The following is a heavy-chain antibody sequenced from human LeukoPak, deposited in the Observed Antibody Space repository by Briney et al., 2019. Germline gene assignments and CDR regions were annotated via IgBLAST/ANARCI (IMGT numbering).Heavy chain of an antibody. V-gene: IGHV3-7*05. CDR2: IKQDGGQK. CDR1: GFPFTNYW. D-gene: IGHD6-6*01. CDR3: ARIGYSSSSLDY. Sequence: GGSLRLSCAASGFPFTNYWMSWVRQAPGKGLEWVANIKQDGGQKYYMDSVKGRFTISRDNGKNSVNLQMNSLRLEDTAVYFCARIGYSSSSLDYWGQGTLVTVSS. J-gene: IGHJ4*02.